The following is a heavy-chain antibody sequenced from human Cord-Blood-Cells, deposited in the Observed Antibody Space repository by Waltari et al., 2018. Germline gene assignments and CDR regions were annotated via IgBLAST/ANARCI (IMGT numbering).Heavy chain of an antibody. CDR2: ITPIFGTA. D-gene: IGHD4-4*01. J-gene: IGHJ4*02. Sequence: QVQLVQSGAEVKKPGSSVKVSCKASGGTFSSYAISWVRQAPGQGLEWMGGITPIFGTANYAQKCQGRVTITADKSTSTAYMELSSLRSEDTAVYYCAREHDYTGVFDYWGQGTLVTVSS. CDR3: AREHDYTGVFDY. CDR1: GGTFSSYA. V-gene: IGHV1-69*06.